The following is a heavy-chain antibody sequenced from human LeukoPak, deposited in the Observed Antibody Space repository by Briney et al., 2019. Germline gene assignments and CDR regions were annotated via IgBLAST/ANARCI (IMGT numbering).Heavy chain of an antibody. D-gene: IGHD1-26*01. V-gene: IGHV6-1*01. J-gene: IGHJ4*02. Sequence: SQTLSLTCVISGDSVSSNSAAWNWIRQSPSRGLEWLGRTYYRSKWHYHYAVSMKSRITVNPDTSKNQFSLQLNSVTPEDTAVYYCARTRDLGPDYWGQGTLVTVSS. CDR2: TYYRSKWHY. CDR1: GDSVSSNSAA. CDR3: ARTRDLGPDY.